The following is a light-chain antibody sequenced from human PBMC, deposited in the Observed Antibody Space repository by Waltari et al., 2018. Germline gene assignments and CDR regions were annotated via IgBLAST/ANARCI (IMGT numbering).Light chain of an antibody. CDR3: QQYNSYPYT. J-gene: IGKJ2*01. CDR2: RAS. CDR1: QSINKW. V-gene: IGKV1-5*03. Sequence: DIQVTQSPSTLSASVGDSVTITCRTSQSINKWVSWYQQKPGKTPKLLIYRASSLESGVPSRCRGSGSATELTLSISGLQPDDVATYYCQQYNSYPYTFGQGTKVEI.